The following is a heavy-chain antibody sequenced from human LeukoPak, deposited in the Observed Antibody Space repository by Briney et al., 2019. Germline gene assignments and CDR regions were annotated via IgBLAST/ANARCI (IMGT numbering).Heavy chain of an antibody. CDR1: GGSFSAYY. J-gene: IGHJ5*02. CDR2: ISHSGST. Sequence: SETLSLTCAVYGGSFSAYYWSWIRQPPGKGLEWIGEISHSGSTNYNPSLKSRVTISVDMSKNQFSLKLNSVTAADTAVYYCASQGYKGGTDDYGRYNWFDPWGQGTLVTVPS. CDR3: ASQGYKGGTDDYGRYNWFDP. D-gene: IGHD4-17*01. V-gene: IGHV4-34*01.